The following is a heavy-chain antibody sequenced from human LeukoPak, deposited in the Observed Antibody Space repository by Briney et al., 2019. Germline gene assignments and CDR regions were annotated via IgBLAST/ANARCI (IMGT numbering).Heavy chain of an antibody. CDR2: IYTSGST. CDR3: ARALTYSSSWYVYYYYMDV. CDR1: GGSISSYY. J-gene: IGHJ6*03. Sequence: SETLSLTCTVSGGSISSYYWSWIRQPAGKGLEWIGRIYTSGSTNYNPSLKSRVTMSVDTSKNQFSLKLSSVTAADTAVYYCARALTYSSSWYVYYYYMDVWGKGTTVTISS. D-gene: IGHD6-13*01. V-gene: IGHV4-4*07.